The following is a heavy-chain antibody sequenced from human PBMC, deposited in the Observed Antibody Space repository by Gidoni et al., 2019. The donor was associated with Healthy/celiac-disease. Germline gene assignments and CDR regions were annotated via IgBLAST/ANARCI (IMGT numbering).Heavy chain of an antibody. CDR2: ITGRSAEL. V-gene: IGHV3-21*02. D-gene: IGHD5-12*01. J-gene: IGHJ4*02. CDR1: GFTFNTYY. CDR3: ARVGAYSGYDSLDF. Sequence: EVQLVESGGGVVRPGESLRLSCAASGFTFNTYYMTWVRQAPGKGLAWVSSITGRSAELYYADSVKGLFTISIDNAKNSLYLQMNSLRVEDTAVYYCARVGAYSGYDSLDFWGQGTLVTVSS.